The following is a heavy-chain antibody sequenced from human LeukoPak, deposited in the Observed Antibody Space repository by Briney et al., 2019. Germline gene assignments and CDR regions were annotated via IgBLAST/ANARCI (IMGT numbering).Heavy chain of an antibody. CDR1: GGTFSSYA. CDR3: ARSLGLGTPSYYGMDI. D-gene: IGHD1-14*01. J-gene: IGHJ6*02. V-gene: IGHV1-69*04. Sequence: SVKVSCKASGGTFSSYAISWVRQAPGQGLEWMGRIIPVLGIANYAQKFQGRVTITADKSTSTAYMELSSLRSEDTAVYYCARSLGLGTPSYYGMDIWGQGTTVTVSS. CDR2: IIPVLGIA.